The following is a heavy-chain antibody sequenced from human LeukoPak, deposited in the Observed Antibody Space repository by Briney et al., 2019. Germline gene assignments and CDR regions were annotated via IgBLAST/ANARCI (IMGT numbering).Heavy chain of an antibody. CDR2: INWSGGST. CDR3: ARAPITSPFYFDY. D-gene: IGHD2-2*01. Sequence: PGGSLRLSCAASGFTVSSNYMSWVRQAPGKGLEWVSGINWSGGSTGYADPLRGRFTISRDNAKNSLYLQMDSLRAEDTALYYCARAPITSPFYFDYWGQGTLVTVSS. J-gene: IGHJ4*02. CDR1: GFTVSSNY. V-gene: IGHV3-20*04.